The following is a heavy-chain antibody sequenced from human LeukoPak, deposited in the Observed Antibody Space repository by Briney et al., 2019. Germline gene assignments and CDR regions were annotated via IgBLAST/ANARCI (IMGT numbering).Heavy chain of an antibody. V-gene: IGHV5-51*01. CDR3: ARHEMYLWPYSGSSAPFDY. CDR2: IYPGDSDT. J-gene: IGHJ4*02. D-gene: IGHD1-26*01. CDR1: GYSSSSFW. Sequence: GESLKISCKGSGYSSSSFWIGWVRQMPGKGLEWMGIIYPGDSDTRYSPSFQGQVTISADKSISTAYLQWSSLKASDTAMYYCARHEMYLWPYSGSSAPFDYWGQGTLVTVSS.